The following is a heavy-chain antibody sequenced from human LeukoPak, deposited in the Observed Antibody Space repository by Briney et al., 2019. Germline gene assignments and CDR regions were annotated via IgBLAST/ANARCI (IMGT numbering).Heavy chain of an antibody. D-gene: IGHD1-14*01. J-gene: IGHJ4*02. V-gene: IGHV3-23*01. Sequence: GGSLRLSCEASGFTFSIYAMTWVRQAPGKGLEWVSGISGSDGSTNYADSVKGRFTISRDNSKNTLFLQMNSLRADDTAVYYCVKRTGLHFDFWGQGTLVTVSS. CDR3: VKRTGLHFDF. CDR2: ISGSDGST. CDR1: GFTFSIYA.